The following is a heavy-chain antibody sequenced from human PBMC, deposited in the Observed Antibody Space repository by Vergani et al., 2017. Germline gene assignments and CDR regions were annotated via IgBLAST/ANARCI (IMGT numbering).Heavy chain of an antibody. Sequence: QVQLQESGPGLVKPSQTLSLTCSVSGDSISSGVHYWNWIRQHPGKGLEWIGYIYSTGSTHHNPSLRRRINMSVDPSKNQFSLKLNSVTAADTAMYYCARMGGYDEGDAFRIGYFDSWGPGILVTVSS. V-gene: IGHV4-31*03. J-gene: IGHJ4*02. CDR2: IYSTGST. CDR1: GDSISSGVHY. CDR3: ARMGGYDEGDAFRIGYFDS. D-gene: IGHD3-22*01.